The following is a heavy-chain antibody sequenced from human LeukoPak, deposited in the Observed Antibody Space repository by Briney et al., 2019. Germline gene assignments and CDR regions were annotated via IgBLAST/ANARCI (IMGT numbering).Heavy chain of an antibody. CDR2: INPNSGGT. Sequence: ASVKVSCKASGDTFTGYYMHWVRQAPGQGLEWMGWINPNSGGTNYAQKFQGRVTMTRDTSISTAYMELSRLRSDDTAVYYCAREDPPYRPFDYWGQGTLVTVSS. J-gene: IGHJ4*02. CDR1: GDTFTGYY. D-gene: IGHD1-26*01. CDR3: AREDPPYRPFDY. V-gene: IGHV1-2*02.